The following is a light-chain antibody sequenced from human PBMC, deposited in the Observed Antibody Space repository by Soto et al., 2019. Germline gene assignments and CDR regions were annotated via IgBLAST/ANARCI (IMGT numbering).Light chain of an antibody. V-gene: IGLV2-23*02. CDR2: EVT. CDR3: SSHAGRGTVV. CDR1: TTDVEKYNL. J-gene: IGLJ2*01. Sequence: QSALTQPASVSGSPGQSITISCTGTTTDVEKYNLVSGYQQHSGKAPKLMIYEVTKRPSGVSNRFSGSKSGNTASLTISGLQAEDEAGYYCSSHAGRGTVVFGGGTKVTVL.